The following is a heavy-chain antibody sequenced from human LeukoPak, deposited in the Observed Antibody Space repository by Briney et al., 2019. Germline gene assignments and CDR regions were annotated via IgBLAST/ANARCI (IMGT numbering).Heavy chain of an antibody. CDR3: AKEGQYQLLYFDY. D-gene: IGHD2-2*01. CDR2: ISGSGGST. V-gene: IGHV3-23*01. CDR1: GFTFSSYA. J-gene: IGHJ4*02. Sequence: AGGSLRLSCAASGFTFSSYAMSWVRQAPGKGLEWVSAISGSGGSTYYADSVKGRFTISRDNSKNTLFLQMNSLRAEDTAVYYCAKEGQYQLLYFDYWGQGTLVTVSS.